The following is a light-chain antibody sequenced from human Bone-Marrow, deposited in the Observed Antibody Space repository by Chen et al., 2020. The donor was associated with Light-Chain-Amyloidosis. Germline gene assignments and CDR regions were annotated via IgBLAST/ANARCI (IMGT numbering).Light chain of an antibody. CDR2: RDT. CDR1: DLPTKY. Sequence: SYELTQPPSVSVSPGQTARITCSGDDLPTKYAYWYQQKPGQAPVLVIHRDTERPSGISERFSGSSSGTTATLTISGVQAEDEADYHCQSADSSCTYEVIFGGGTTLTVL. CDR3: QSADSSCTYEVI. J-gene: IGLJ2*01. V-gene: IGLV3-25*03.